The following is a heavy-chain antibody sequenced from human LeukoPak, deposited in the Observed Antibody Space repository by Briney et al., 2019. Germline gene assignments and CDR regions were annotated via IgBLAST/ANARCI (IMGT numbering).Heavy chain of an antibody. J-gene: IGHJ2*01. CDR2: IIPILGIA. CDR3: ARELVVPAARYWYFDL. D-gene: IGHD2-2*01. V-gene: IGHV1-69*10. Sequence: SGKVSCKASGYAITSYYMHWVRQAPGQGLEWMGGIIPILGIANYAQKFQGRVTITADKSTSTAYMELSSLRSEDTAVYYCARELVVPAARYWYFDLWGRGTLVTVSS. CDR1: GYAITSYY.